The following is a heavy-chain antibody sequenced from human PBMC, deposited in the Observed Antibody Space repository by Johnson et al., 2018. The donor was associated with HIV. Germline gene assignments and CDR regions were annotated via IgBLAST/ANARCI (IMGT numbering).Heavy chain of an antibody. V-gene: IGHV3-74*01. CDR1: GFTFSSYW. J-gene: IGHJ3*02. CDR3: ARDDLGNPFSSYDAFDI. CDR2: INSDGSST. D-gene: IGHD6-13*01. Sequence: VQLVESGGGLVQPGGSLRLSCAASGFTFSSYWMHWVRQAPGKGLVWVSRINSDGSSTGYADSVKGRFTISRDNAKNSLYLQMNSLRAEDTAVYYCARDDLGNPFSSYDAFDIWGQGTMVTVSS.